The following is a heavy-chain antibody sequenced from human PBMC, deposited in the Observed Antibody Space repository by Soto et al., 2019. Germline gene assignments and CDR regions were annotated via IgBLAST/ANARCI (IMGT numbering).Heavy chain of an antibody. CDR2: ISDGGGST. V-gene: IGHV3-23*01. Sequence: PXWSLRITCAASGFSVSSYALSWVRQAPGKGLEWVSSISDGGGSTNYAESVRGRFTIARDRSKNTLYLHMISLRAEDTAVYYCAKEYCGADCALDVWGQGALVTVSS. CDR3: AKEYCGADCALDV. CDR1: GFSVSSYA. D-gene: IGHD2-21*02. J-gene: IGHJ4*02.